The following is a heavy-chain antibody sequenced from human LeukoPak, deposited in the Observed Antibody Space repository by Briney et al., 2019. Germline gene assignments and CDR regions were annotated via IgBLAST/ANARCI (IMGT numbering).Heavy chain of an antibody. J-gene: IGHJ4*02. D-gene: IGHD1-26*01. V-gene: IGHV1-2*04. CDR3: ARTVGATGSIDY. CDR2: INPNSGGT. CDR1: GYTLTELS. Sequence: ASVKVSCKVSGYTLTELSMHWVRQAPGQGLEWMGWINPNSGGTNYAQKFQGWVTMTRDTSISTAYMELSRLRSDDTAVYYCARTVGATGSIDYWGQGTLVTVSS.